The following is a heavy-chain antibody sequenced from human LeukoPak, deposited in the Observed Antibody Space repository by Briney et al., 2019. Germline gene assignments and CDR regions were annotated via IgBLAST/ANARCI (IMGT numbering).Heavy chain of an antibody. CDR2: ISSDGSDK. CDR1: GFTFSSYG. CDR3: AKGSATTVVTIDY. V-gene: IGHV3-30*18. Sequence: GGSLRLSCAASGFTFSSYGMHWVRQAPGKGLEWVAVISSDGSDKYYADSVKGRFTIFRDNSKNTMYLQMNRLRDEDTAVYYCAKGSATTVVTIDYWGQGTLVTVSS. J-gene: IGHJ4*02. D-gene: IGHD4-23*01.